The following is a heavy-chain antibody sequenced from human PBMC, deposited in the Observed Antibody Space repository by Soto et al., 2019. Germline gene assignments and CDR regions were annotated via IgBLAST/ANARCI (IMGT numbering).Heavy chain of an antibody. J-gene: IGHJ6*02. CDR2: IYYSGST. D-gene: IGHD2-2*01. CDR1: GGSISSEY. V-gene: IGHV4-59*01. Sequence: PSETLALTFTVSGGSISSEYWSVIRQPPGRGLEGMGYIYYSGSTNYNPSLKSRVTISVDPSKNQFSLKLSSVTTADTAVYYCARDRVVPAAIPDLYYYHGMDVWGQGTTVTVSS. CDR3: ARDRVVPAAIPDLYYYHGMDV.